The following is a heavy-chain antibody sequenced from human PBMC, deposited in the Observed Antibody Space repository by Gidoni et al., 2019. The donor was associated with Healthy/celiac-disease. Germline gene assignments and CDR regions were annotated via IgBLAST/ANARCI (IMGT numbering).Heavy chain of an antibody. CDR3: ATSLRWPPGSPRGGYYFDY. V-gene: IGHV1-69*01. J-gene: IGHJ4*02. Sequence: KPGSSVKVSCKASGGTFSSYAISWVRQAPGQGLEWMGGIIPIFGTANYAQTFQGRVTITADESTSTAYMALNSLGSEDTAVYYRATSLRWPPGSPRGGYYFDYWGQGTLVTGSS. D-gene: IGHD4-17*01. CDR1: GGTFSSYA. CDR2: IIPIFGTA.